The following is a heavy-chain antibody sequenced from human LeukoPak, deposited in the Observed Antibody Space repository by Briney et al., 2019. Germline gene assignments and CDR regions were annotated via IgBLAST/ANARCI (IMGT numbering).Heavy chain of an antibody. D-gene: IGHD5-12*01. Sequence: GASVKVSCKASGYTFTSYGISWVRQAPGQGLEWMGWISAYNGNTNYAQNLQGRVTMTTETSTNTAYMDLRSLRSDDTAVYYCARAGRDGAEVAAFEFWGQGTMVSVSS. CDR2: ISAYNGNT. CDR3: ARAGRDGAEVAAFEF. V-gene: IGHV1-18*01. J-gene: IGHJ3*01. CDR1: GYTFTSYG.